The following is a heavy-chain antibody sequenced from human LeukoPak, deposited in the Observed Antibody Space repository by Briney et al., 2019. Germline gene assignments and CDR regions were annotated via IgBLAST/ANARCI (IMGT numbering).Heavy chain of an antibody. CDR1: GGSISSSSYY. D-gene: IGHD3-3*01. CDR3: ARHEIWSGYYTWFDP. V-gene: IGHV4-39*01. J-gene: IGHJ5*02. Sequence: SETLSLTCTVPGGSISSSSYYWGWIRQPPGKGLEWIGSIYYSGSTNYNPSLKSRVTISVDTSKNQFSLKLSSVTAADTAVFYCARHEIWSGYYTWFDPWGQGTLVTVSS. CDR2: IYYSGST.